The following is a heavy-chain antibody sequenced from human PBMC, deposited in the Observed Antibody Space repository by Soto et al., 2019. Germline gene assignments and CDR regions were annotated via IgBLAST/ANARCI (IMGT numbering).Heavy chain of an antibody. D-gene: IGHD6-13*01. V-gene: IGHV4-59*01. CDR3: ARGPPSSSSWPYYYYYMDV. CDR2: IYYSGST. Sequence: PSETLSLTCTVCGGSISSYYWSWIRQPPGKGLEWIGYIYYSGSTHYNPSLKSRVTISVDTSKNQFSLKLSSVTAADTAVYYCARGPPSSSSWPYYYYYMDVWGKGTTVTV. J-gene: IGHJ6*03. CDR1: GGSISSYY.